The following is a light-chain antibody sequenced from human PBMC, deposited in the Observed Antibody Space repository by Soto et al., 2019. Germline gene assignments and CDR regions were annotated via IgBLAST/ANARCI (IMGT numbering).Light chain of an antibody. CDR3: SSYTDRKHLV. V-gene: IGLV2-8*01. J-gene: IGLJ1*01. Sequence: QSALTQSPSAYGSPGQSVTISCTGTSSDIGGYNSVSWYQQHPGKAPKVMIYDVTKRPSGVPDRFSGSKSGNTASLTVSALQAEDEADYYCSSYTDRKHLVFGTGTKLTVL. CDR2: DVT. CDR1: SSDIGGYNS.